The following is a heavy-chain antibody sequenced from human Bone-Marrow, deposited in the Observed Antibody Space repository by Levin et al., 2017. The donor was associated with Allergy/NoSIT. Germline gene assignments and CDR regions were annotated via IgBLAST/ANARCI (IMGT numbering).Heavy chain of an antibody. CDR2: INPNSGGT. J-gene: IGHJ3*02. D-gene: IGHD3-3*01. Sequence: ASVKVSCKASGYTFTGYYMHWVRQAPGQGLEWMGWINPNSGGTNYAQKFQGRVTMTRDTSISTAYMELSRLRSDDTAVYYCASGDFWSGLSGAFDIWGQGTMVTVSS. CDR1: GYTFTGYY. V-gene: IGHV1-2*02. CDR3: ASGDFWSGLSGAFDI.